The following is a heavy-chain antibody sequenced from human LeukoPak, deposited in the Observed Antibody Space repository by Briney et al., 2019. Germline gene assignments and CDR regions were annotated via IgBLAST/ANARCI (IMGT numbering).Heavy chain of an antibody. CDR2: MNPNSGNT. CDR1: GYTFTSYD. D-gene: IGHD3-3*01. CDR3: ARGGRFLKWLSGFY. V-gene: IGHV1-8*01. J-gene: IGHJ4*02. Sequence: ASVKVSCKASGYTFTSYDINWVRQATGQGLEWMGWMNPNSGNTGYAQKFQGRVTMTRNTSISTAYMELSSLRSEDTAVYYCARGGRFLKWLSGFYWGQGTLVTVPS.